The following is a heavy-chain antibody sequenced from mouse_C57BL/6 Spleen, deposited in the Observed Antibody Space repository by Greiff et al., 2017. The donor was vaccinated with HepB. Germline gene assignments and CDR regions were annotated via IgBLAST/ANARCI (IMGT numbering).Heavy chain of an antibody. Sequence: VQRVESGAELARPGASVKLSCKASGYTFTSYGISWVKQRTGQGLEWIGEIYPRSGNTYYNEKFKGKATLTADKSSSTAYMELRSLTSEDSAVYFCARERTYYDYSWFAYWGQGTLVTVSA. CDR3: ARERTYYDYSWFAY. CDR1: GYTFTSYG. J-gene: IGHJ3*01. V-gene: IGHV1-81*01. CDR2: IYPRSGNT. D-gene: IGHD2-4*01.